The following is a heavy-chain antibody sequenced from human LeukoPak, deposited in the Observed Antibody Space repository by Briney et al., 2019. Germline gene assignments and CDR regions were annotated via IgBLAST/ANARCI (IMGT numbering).Heavy chain of an antibody. D-gene: IGHD3-10*01. J-gene: IGHJ4*02. V-gene: IGHV4-61*02. CDR1: GRSISSGSYY. CDR2: IYTSGST. Sequence: SETQSLTYTVSGRSISSGSYYWTWIRQPAGKGLEWIGRIYTSGSTNYNPSLKSRVTISVDTSKNQFSLKLSSVTAADTAVYYCARAPSYGSGRPDYWGQGTLVTVSS. CDR3: ARAPSYGSGRPDY.